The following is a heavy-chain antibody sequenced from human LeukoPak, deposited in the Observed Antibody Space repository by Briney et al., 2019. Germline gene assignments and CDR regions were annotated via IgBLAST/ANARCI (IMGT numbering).Heavy chain of an antibody. J-gene: IGHJ4*02. CDR1: GFTFSSYW. CDR3: ATPPRYYYDSSGYPLGY. CDR2: IKQDGSEK. D-gene: IGHD3-22*01. V-gene: IGHV3-7*01. Sequence: GGSLRLSCAASGFTFSSYWMSWVRQAPGKGLEWVANIKQDGSEKYYVDSVKGRFTISRDNAKNSLYLQMNSLRAEDTAVYYCATPPRYYYDSSGYPLGYWGQGTLVTVSS.